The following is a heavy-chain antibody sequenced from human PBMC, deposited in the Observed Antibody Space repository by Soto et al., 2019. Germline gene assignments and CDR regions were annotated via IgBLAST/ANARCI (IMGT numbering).Heavy chain of an antibody. J-gene: IGHJ4*02. CDR1: GFTFSSYA. V-gene: IGHV3-23*01. CDR2: ISGSGGST. D-gene: IGHD3-10*01. Sequence: GGSLRLSCAASGFTFSSYAMSWVRQAPGKGLEWVSAISGSGGSTYYADSVKGRFTISRDNSKNTLYLQMNSLRAEDTAVYYCAKSPLMVRGVIIFWIFDYWGQGTLVTVSS. CDR3: AKSPLMVRGVIIFWIFDY.